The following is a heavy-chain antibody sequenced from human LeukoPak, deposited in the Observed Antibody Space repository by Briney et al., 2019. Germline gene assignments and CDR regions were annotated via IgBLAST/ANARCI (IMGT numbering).Heavy chain of an antibody. CDR3: ARERYYFGSGSYYKGFDP. J-gene: IGHJ5*02. V-gene: IGHV3-20*04. Sequence: GGSLRLSCAASGFTFNDYGMTWVREVPGRGLEWVSGINWTGRKTGYADSVEGRFTISRDNAKNSLYLQMNSLRAEDTALYYCARERYYFGSGSYYKGFDPWGQGTLVTVSS. D-gene: IGHD3-10*01. CDR2: INWTGRKT. CDR1: GFTFNDYG.